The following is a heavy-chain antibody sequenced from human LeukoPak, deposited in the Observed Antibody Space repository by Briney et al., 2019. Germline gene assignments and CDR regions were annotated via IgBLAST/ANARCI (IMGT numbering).Heavy chain of an antibody. D-gene: IGHD2-15*01. Sequence: SETLSLTCTVSGGSINNYYWSWIRQPAGKGLEWIGRIYTRGSTNYNPSLKSRVTMSVDTPKNQFSLKLSSVTAADTAVYYCARGRYCSADICSGGDAFDIWGQGTMVPVSS. CDR2: IYTRGST. V-gene: IGHV4-4*07. CDR1: GGSINNYY. CDR3: ARGRYCSADICSGGDAFDI. J-gene: IGHJ3*02.